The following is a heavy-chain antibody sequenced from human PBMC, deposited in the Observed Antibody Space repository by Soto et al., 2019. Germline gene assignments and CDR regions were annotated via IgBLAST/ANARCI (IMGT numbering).Heavy chain of an antibody. J-gene: IGHJ4*02. D-gene: IGHD1-26*01. CDR3: ARDGTARPFDY. CDR2: IWYDGSNK. Sequence: VQLLESGGGLVQPGGSLRLSCAASGFTFSSYAMSWVRQAPGKGLEWVAVIWYDGSNKYYADSVKGRFTISRDNSKNTLYLQMNSLRAEDTAVYYCARDGTARPFDYWGQGTLVTVSS. V-gene: IGHV3-33*08. CDR1: GFTFSSYA.